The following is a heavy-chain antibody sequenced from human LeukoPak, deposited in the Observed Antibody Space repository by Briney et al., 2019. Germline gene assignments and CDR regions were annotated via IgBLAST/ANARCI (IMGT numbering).Heavy chain of an antibody. CDR1: GFIFSDHY. J-gene: IGHJ4*02. CDR2: SRNRHNGYTT. D-gene: IGHD3-10*01. CDR3: ARVRGVF. V-gene: IGHV3-72*01. Sequence: PGGSLRLSCAASGFIFSDHYLDWIRQAPGKGLEWVGRSRNRHNGYTTEYAASVKGRFTIFRDDSRKSLFLQMNSLKSEDTAVYYCARVRGVFWGQGTLVSVSS.